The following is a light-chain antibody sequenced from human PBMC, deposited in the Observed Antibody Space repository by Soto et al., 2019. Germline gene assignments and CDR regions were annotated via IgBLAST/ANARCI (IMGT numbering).Light chain of an antibody. Sequence: DIQMTQSPSSLSASVGDRVTINCRASQGISNYLAWYQQQPGKVPKLLIYVASTLQSGVPSRFSGSGSGTDFTLTISSLQPEDVATYYCQKYNSAPWTFGQGTKVEIK. CDR2: VAS. CDR3: QKYNSAPWT. V-gene: IGKV1-27*01. CDR1: QGISNY. J-gene: IGKJ1*01.